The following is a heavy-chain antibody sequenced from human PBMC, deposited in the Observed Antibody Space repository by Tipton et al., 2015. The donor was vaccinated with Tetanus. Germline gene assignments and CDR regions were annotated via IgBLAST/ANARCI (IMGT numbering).Heavy chain of an antibody. CDR2: IHTGGNT. J-gene: IGHJ6*02. D-gene: IGHD1-1*01. CDR3: ARRSLTNYGLDV. Sequence: SLRLSCAISGFSVSSNYLTWVRQAPGKGLEWVSVIHTGGNTYYADSVKGRFTVSRDNSKNTFHLQMNSLRAEDTAVYFCARRSLTNYGLDVWGQGTPVTVSS. V-gene: IGHV3-53*01. CDR1: GFSVSSNY.